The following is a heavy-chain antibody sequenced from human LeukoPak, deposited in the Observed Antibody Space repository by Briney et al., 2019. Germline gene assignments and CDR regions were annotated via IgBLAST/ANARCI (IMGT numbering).Heavy chain of an antibody. D-gene: IGHD1-1*01. CDR3: ASNNWAFDY. Sequence: PSETLPLTCTVSGGSISSSSYYWGWIRQPPGKGLEWIGSIYYSGSTYYNPSLKSRVTISVDTSKNQFSLKLSSVTAADTAVYYCASNNWAFDYWGQGTLVTVSS. V-gene: IGHV4-39*01. CDR2: IYYSGST. CDR1: GGSISSSSYY. J-gene: IGHJ4*02.